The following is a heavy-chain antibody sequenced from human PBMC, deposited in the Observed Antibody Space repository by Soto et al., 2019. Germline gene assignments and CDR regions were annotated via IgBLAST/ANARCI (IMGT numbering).Heavy chain of an antibody. CDR2: IDPSDSYT. CDR3: ARLYGGNSGMDV. CDR1: GYSFTRYW. J-gene: IGHJ6*02. D-gene: IGHD4-17*01. V-gene: IGHV5-10-1*01. Sequence: GESLKISCTGSGYSFTRYWITWVRQMPGKGLEWMGRIDPSDSYTNYNPSFQGHVTISADKSISTAYLQWSSLKASDTAMYYCARLYGGNSGMDVWGQGTAVTVSS.